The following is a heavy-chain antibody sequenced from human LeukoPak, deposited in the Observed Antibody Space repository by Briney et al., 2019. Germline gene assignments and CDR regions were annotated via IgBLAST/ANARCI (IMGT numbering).Heavy chain of an antibody. D-gene: IGHD5-24*01. CDR2: IYYSGST. V-gene: IGHV4-39*07. J-gene: IGHJ3*02. CDR1: GGSISSYY. Sequence: SETLSLTCTVSGGSISSYYWGWIRQPPGKGLEWIGSIYYSGSTYYNPSLKSRVTVSVDTSKNQFSLKLSSVTAADTAVYYCARVGRDGYKWFVYGDSFDIWGQGTKVTVFS. CDR3: ARVGRDGYKWFVYGDSFDI.